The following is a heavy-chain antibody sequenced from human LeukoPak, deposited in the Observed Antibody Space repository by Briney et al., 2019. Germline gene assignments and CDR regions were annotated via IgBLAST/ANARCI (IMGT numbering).Heavy chain of an antibody. Sequence: SQTLSLTCAISGDSVSSNSAAWNWIRQSPSRGLEWLGRTYYRSKWYNDYAVSVKSRITINPDTSKNQFSLKLSSVTAADTAVYYCARGPFLNWNYVRKTTYYFDYWGQGTLVTVSS. CDR2: TYYRSKWYN. D-gene: IGHD1-7*01. V-gene: IGHV6-1*01. CDR1: GDSVSSNSAA. CDR3: ARGPFLNWNYVRKTTYYFDY. J-gene: IGHJ4*02.